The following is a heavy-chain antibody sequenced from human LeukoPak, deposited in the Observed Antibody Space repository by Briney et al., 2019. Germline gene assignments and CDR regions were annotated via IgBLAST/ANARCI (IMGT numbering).Heavy chain of an antibody. CDR2: IHYSGST. Sequence: SETLSLTCIVSGGSISSSRYYWGWIRQPPGKGLEWIGNIHYSGSTYYNPSLKSRVTLSMDTSKNQFSLKLSSVTAADTAVYYCARDITGSFDYWGQGNLVTVSS. CDR1: GGSISSSRYY. D-gene: IGHD1-14*01. CDR3: ARDITGSFDY. J-gene: IGHJ4*02. V-gene: IGHV4-39*07.